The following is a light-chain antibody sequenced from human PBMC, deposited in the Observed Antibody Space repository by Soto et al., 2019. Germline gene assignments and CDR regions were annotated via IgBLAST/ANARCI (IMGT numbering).Light chain of an antibody. V-gene: IGKV1-5*03. J-gene: IGKJ2*01. Sequence: DIQMTQSPSTLSASVGDRVTITCRASQNIGSWLAWYQQKPGQGPKLLIYRASNLETGVPSRFSGSGSGTQFTLAISGLQPDDFATYYCQQYNSYSPGYTFGQGTKLEIK. CDR1: QNIGSW. CDR3: QQYNSYSPGYT. CDR2: RAS.